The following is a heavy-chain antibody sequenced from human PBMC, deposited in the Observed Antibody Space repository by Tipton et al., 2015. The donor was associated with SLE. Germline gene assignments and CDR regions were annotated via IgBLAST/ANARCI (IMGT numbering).Heavy chain of an antibody. CDR3: ARDRQDGGDYAFDI. CDR2: IYYSGST. CDR1: GGSVSSGSYY. D-gene: IGHD2-21*02. V-gene: IGHV4-61*01. Sequence: TLSLTCTVSGGSVSSGSYYWSWIRQPPGKGLEWIGYIYYSGSTYYNPSLKSRVTISVDTSKNQFSLKLTSVTAADTAVYYCARDRQDGGDYAFDIWGQGTMVTVSS. J-gene: IGHJ3*02.